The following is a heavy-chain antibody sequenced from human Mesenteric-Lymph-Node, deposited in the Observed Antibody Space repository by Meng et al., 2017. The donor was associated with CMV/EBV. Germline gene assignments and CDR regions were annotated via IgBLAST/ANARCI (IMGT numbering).Heavy chain of an antibody. D-gene: IGHD6-13*01. V-gene: IGHV3-66*01. CDR2: MYIDGST. CDR1: GFTVSSDF. Sequence: GESLKISCAASGFTVSSDFMSWVRQAPGEGLEWVSVMYIDGSTYYADSVRGRFTVSRDSPRNTLYFQMNSLRAEDTAVYYCARGGIAASYWGQGTLVTVSS. J-gene: IGHJ4*02. CDR3: ARGGIAASY.